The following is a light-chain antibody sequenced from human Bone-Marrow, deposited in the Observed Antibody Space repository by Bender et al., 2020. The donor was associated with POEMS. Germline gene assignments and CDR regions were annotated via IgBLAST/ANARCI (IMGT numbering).Light chain of an antibody. CDR2: EVN. V-gene: IGLV2-23*02. J-gene: IGLJ3*02. Sequence: QSALTQPASVSGSPGQSFTITCTGTARNIGSYNLVSWYQHHPAKAPKLILYEVNKRPSGISDRCSCSRSGSMASLTISRHLPEDDTSFFCCAYAGVVAVLLCGGGTELTFL. CDR1: ARNIGSYNL. CDR3: CAYAGVVAVLL.